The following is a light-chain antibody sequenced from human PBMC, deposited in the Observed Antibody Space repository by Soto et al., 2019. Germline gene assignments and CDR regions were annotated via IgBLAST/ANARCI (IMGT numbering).Light chain of an antibody. CDR3: AAWDDSLNGVV. CDR1: SSNIGSNT. J-gene: IGLJ2*01. CDR2: SIN. V-gene: IGLV1-44*01. Sequence: QSVLTQPPSASGTLGQRVTISCSGSSSNIGSNTVNWYQQLPGTAPKLLIYSINRRPSGVPDRFSGSKSGTSASLAISGLQSEDEADYYCAAWDDSLNGVVFGGGTKVTVL.